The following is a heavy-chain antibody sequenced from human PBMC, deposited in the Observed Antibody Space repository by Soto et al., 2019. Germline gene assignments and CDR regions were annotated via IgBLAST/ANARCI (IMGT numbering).Heavy chain of an antibody. Sequence: QITLKESGPTLVKPTQTLTLTCSLFGFSPTKSGEGVAWIRQPPGKPLEWLALIFCINDVRYSPALKRRLSITKDTSKSQAVLKMTNMDPVDTGTYYSANRFAVVDAFDIWGQGTMVSVPS. V-gene: IGHV2-5*01. CDR1: GFSPTKSGEG. CDR2: IFCINDV. J-gene: IGHJ3*02. CDR3: ANRFAVVDAFDI. D-gene: IGHD3-3*01.